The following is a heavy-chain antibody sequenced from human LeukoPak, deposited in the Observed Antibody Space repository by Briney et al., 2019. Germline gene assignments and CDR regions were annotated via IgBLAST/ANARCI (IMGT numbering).Heavy chain of an antibody. J-gene: IGHJ4*02. V-gene: IGHV4-34*01. CDR1: GGSFSGYY. D-gene: IGHD6-6*01. Sequence: SETLSLTCAVYGGSFSGYYWSWIRQPPRKGLEWIGEINHSGSTNYNPSLKSRVTISVDTSKNQFSLKLSSVTAADTAVYYCAREYSSSSDYFDYWGQGTLVTVSS. CDR2: INHSGST. CDR3: AREYSSSSDYFDY.